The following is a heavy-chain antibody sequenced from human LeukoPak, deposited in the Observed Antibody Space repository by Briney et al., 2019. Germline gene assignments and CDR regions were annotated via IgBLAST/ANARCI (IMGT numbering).Heavy chain of an antibody. Sequence: GGSLRLSCAASGFTFSDHYMSWIRQAPGKGLEWVSYISGSSSSTNYADSVKGRFTISRDNAKNSLNLQMNSLRAEDTAVYYCARGSRIAVDWGQGTLVTVSS. CDR1: GFTFSDHY. CDR3: ARGSRIAVD. CDR2: ISGSSSST. V-gene: IGHV3-11*06. D-gene: IGHD6-19*01. J-gene: IGHJ4*02.